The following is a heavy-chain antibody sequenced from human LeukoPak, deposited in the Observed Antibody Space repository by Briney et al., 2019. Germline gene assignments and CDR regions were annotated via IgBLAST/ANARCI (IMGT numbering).Heavy chain of an antibody. CDR2: IIPILGIA. Sequence: ASVKVSCKASGGTFSSYAISWVRQAPGQGLEWMGRIIPILGIANYAQKFQGRVTITADKSTSTAYMELSSLRSEDTAVYYCATDPSGYYHNYWGQGTLVTVSS. V-gene: IGHV1-69*04. CDR1: GGTFSSYA. D-gene: IGHD3-22*01. CDR3: ATDPSGYYHNY. J-gene: IGHJ4*02.